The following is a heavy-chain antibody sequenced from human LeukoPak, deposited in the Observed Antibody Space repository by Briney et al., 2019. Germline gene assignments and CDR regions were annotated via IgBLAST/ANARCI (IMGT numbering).Heavy chain of an antibody. CDR2: IYYSGST. CDR3: ARGRGDSSGYYYIDY. J-gene: IGHJ4*02. Sequence: KPSETLSLTCTVSGGSISSYYWSWIRQPPGKGLEWIGYIYYSGSTNYNPSLKSRVTISVDTSKNQFSLKLSSVTAADTAVYYCARGRGDSSGYYYIDYWGQGTLVTVSS. D-gene: IGHD3-22*01. V-gene: IGHV4-59*08. CDR1: GGSISSYY.